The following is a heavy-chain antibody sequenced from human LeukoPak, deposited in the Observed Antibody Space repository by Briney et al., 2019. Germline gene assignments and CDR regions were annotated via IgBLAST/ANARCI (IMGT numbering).Heavy chain of an antibody. Sequence: PGGSLRLSCTASGFTFSSYAMSWVRQAPGKGLEWASAISGSGGSTYYAHSERRLFTLPRDNPKNTLSLQMNSLRAEDTAVYYCAMLAEYYFDYWGQGTLVTVSS. CDR2: ISGSGGST. CDR1: GFTFSSYA. CDR3: AMLAEYYFDY. V-gene: IGHV3-23*01. J-gene: IGHJ4*02.